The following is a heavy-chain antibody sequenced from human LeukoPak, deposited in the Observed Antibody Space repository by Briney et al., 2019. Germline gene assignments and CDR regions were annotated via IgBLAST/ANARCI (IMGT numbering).Heavy chain of an antibody. V-gene: IGHV3-21*01. CDR2: ISSSSSYI. Sequence: GGSLRLSCAASGFTFSSYSMNWVRQAPGKGLEWVSSISSSSSYIYYADSVKGRFTISRDNAKNSLYLQMNSLRAEDTAVYYCARERNSGSYYFDYWGQGTLVTVSS. CDR1: GFTFSSYS. D-gene: IGHD1-26*01. J-gene: IGHJ4*02. CDR3: ARERNSGSYYFDY.